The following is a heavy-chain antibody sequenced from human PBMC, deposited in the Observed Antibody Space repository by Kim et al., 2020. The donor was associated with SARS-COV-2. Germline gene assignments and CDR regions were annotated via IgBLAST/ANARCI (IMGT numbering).Heavy chain of an antibody. Sequence: GGSLRLSCAASRFIFSSYWMNWVRQAPGKGPEWVANIKQDGSEKYYLDSVKGRFAISRDNAKNSLYLQMNSLGVDDTAVYYCARGHVLVATPFDYWGQGTLVTVSS. J-gene: IGHJ4*02. CDR3: ARGHVLVATPFDY. CDR2: IKQDGSEK. V-gene: IGHV3-7*01. CDR1: RFIFSSYW. D-gene: IGHD2-8*02.